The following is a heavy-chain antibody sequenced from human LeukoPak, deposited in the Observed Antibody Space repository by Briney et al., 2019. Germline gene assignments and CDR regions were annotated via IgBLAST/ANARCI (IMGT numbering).Heavy chain of an antibody. CDR3: VLYRASSSWYWFDP. V-gene: IGHV4-59*01. Sequence: SETLSLTCTVSGGSIRSYYWSWIRQPPGKGLEWIGYIYYSGSTNYNPSLKSRVTISVDTSKNQFSLKLSSVTAADTAVYYCVLYRASSSWYWFDPWGQGTLVTVSS. CDR2: IYYSGST. D-gene: IGHD6-13*01. J-gene: IGHJ5*02. CDR1: GGSIRSYY.